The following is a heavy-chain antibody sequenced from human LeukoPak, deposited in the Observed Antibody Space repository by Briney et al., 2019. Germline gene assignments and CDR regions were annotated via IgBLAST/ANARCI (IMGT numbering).Heavy chain of an antibody. CDR3: ARDPRSYGYAGVDY. J-gene: IGHJ4*02. D-gene: IGHD5-18*01. Sequence: PGRSLRLSCAASGFTFSSYAMPWVRQAPGKGLEWVAVISYDGSNKYYADSVKGRFTISRDNSKNTLYLQMNSLRAEDTAVYYCARDPRSYGYAGVDYWGQGTLVTVSS. V-gene: IGHV3-30-3*01. CDR2: ISYDGSNK. CDR1: GFTFSSYA.